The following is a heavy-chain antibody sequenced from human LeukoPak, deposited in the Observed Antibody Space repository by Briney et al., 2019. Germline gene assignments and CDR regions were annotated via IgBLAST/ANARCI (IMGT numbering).Heavy chain of an antibody. D-gene: IGHD3-10*01. CDR1: GFTVSSNY. CDR3: ASSWFGEHFDY. CDR2: IYSGGST. J-gene: IGHJ4*02. V-gene: IGHV3-53*01. Sequence: GGSLRLSCAASGFTVSSNYMSWVRQAPGKGLEWVSVIYSGGSTYYADSVKGRFTISRDNSKNTLYLQMNSLRAEDTAVYYCASSWFGEHFDYWGQGTLVTVSS.